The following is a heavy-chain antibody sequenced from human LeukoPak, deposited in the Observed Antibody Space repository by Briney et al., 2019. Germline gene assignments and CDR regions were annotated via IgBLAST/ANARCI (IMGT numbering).Heavy chain of an antibody. D-gene: IGHD2-15*01. CDR2: ISGSGGNT. CDR3: ASRCSGGSCYGTGAFDI. Sequence: GGSLRLSCAASGFTFSSYGMSWVRQAPGKGLEWVSTISGSGGNTYYADSVKGRFTISRDNSKNTLYLQMNSLRAEDTAVYYCASRCSGGSCYGTGAFDIWGQGTMVTVSS. CDR1: GFTFSSYG. V-gene: IGHV3-23*01. J-gene: IGHJ3*02.